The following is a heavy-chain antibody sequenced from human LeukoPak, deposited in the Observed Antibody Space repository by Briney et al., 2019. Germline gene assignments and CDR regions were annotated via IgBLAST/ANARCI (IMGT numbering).Heavy chain of an antibody. CDR3: ARDSDWFFWD. CDR2: IKPDGSEK. V-gene: IGHV3-7*03. J-gene: IGHJ4*02. Sequence: PGGSLRLSCVVSGFTFNNNWMTWVRQSPGKGLEWVATIKPDGSEKYYVDSVRGRFTISRDNARNSAFLQMNSLGAEDTALYYCARDSDWFFWDWGLGTLVTVSS. CDR1: GFTFNNNW. D-gene: IGHD3-9*01.